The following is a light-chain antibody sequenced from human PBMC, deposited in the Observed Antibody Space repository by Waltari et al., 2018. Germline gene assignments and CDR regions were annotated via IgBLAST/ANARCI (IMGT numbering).Light chain of an antibody. V-gene: IGKV3-20*01. J-gene: IGKJ1*01. Sequence: EIVLTQSPGTLSLSPGERATLSCRASQSVSSSYLAWYQQKPGKAPRLLIYGASSRATGITDRFSGSGSGTDFTLTISRLEPEDFAVYYCQQYGTSPPETFGQGTKVEIK. CDR2: GAS. CDR1: QSVSSSY. CDR3: QQYGTSPPET.